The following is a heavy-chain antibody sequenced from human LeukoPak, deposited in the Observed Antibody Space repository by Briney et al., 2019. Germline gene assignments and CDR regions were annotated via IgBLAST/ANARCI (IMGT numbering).Heavy chain of an antibody. CDR3: ARAGEAAAGHYYYRRDV. Sequence: GGSLRLSCAAYGFTFSGYWRHWIRQAPGKGLVWISGINNDGSTNCYPASVKGRFTISSANAKHSLYLQMNSLRAEDTAVYYCARAGEAAAGHYYYRRDVWLQGTTVTVPS. V-gene: IGHV3-74*01. CDR1: GFTFSGYW. CDR2: INNDGSTN. D-gene: IGHD6-13*01. J-gene: IGHJ6*02.